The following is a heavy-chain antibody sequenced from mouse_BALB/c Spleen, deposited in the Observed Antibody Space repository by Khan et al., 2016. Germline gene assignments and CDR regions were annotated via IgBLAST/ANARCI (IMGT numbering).Heavy chain of an antibody. CDR3: AGLDENYRSLDY. D-gene: IGHD2-14*01. Sequence: EVQLQESGPGLVKPSQSLSLTCTVTGYSITSDYAWNWIRQFPGNKLEWMGYINYVGSTTYNPSLKSRIFITRDTSKNQFSLRLISVTSEDTATCYCAGLDENYRSLDYWGQGTSVTVSS. V-gene: IGHV3-2*02. CDR2: INYVGST. J-gene: IGHJ4*01. CDR1: GYSITSDYA.